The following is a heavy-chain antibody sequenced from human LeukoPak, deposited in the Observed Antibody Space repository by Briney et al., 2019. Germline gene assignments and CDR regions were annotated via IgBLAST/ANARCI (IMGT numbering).Heavy chain of an antibody. CDR3: ARDGGLYCSGGNCYGGLDYYYYTDV. CDR1: GGTFSDYA. D-gene: IGHD2-15*01. V-gene: IGHV1-69*10. CDR2: FIPFLGTA. J-gene: IGHJ6*03. Sequence: SVKVSCKASGGTFSDYALNWVRQAPGQGLEWMGVFIPFLGTANSTQNFQDRVSITADISTHTVYTELSSLKSEDTAVYYCARDGGLYCSGGNCYGGLDYYYYTDVWGKGTTVTVSS.